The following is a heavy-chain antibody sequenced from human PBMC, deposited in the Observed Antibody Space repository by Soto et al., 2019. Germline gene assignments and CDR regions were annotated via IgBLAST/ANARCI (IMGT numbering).Heavy chain of an antibody. CDR3: ARESITIFGVVIGGMDV. CDR1: GFTVSSNY. D-gene: IGHD3-3*01. Sequence: PGGSLRLSCAASGFTVSSNYMSWVRQAPGKGLEWVSIIYSGGSTYYGDSVKGRFTISRDNSKNTLYLQMNSLRAEDTAVYYCARESITIFGVVIGGMDVWGQGTTVTVSS. J-gene: IGHJ6*02. CDR2: IYSGGST. V-gene: IGHV3-53*01.